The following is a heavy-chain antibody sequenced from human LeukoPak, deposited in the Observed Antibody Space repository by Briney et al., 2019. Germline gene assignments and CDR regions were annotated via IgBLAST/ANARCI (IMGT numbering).Heavy chain of an antibody. V-gene: IGHV3-30*02. J-gene: IGHJ4*02. Sequence: GGSLRLSCAASGFTFSSYGMHWVRQAPGKGPEWVAFIRYDGSNKYYADSVKGRFTISRDNAKNSLYLQMNSLRAEDTAVYYCARKGLKGYYFDYWGQGTLVTVSS. CDR3: ARKGLKGYYFDY. CDR1: GFTFSSYG. CDR2: IRYDGSNK.